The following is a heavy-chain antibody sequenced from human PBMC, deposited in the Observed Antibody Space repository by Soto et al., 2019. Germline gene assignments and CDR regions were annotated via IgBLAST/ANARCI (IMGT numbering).Heavy chain of an antibody. CDR3: ARDLEVLKDYYNGMAV. CDR2: IYYSGST. J-gene: IGHJ6*02. CDR1: GGSVSSGSYY. V-gene: IGHV4-61*01. Sequence: SETLSLTCTVSGGSVSSGSYYWSWIRQPPGKGLEWIGYIYYSGSTNYNPSLKSRVTISVDTSKNQFSLKLSSVTAVDTAVYYCARDLEVLKDYYNGMAVWGQGTTVTVS. D-gene: IGHD3-10*01.